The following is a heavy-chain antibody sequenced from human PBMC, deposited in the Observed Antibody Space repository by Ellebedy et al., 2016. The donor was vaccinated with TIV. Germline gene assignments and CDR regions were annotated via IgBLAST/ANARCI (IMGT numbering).Heavy chain of an antibody. CDR2: ITTADST. J-gene: IGHJ4*02. CDR1: GFTFSSHS. D-gene: IGHD1-1*01. CDR3: ARDRIGDNWYTTFDY. V-gene: IGHV3-23*01. Sequence: GESLKISXAASGFTFSSHSMSWVRQAPGKGLEWVSAITTADSTYYVDSVKGRFTISRDNAETALYLQMYSLTAEDTALYYCARDRIGDNWYTTFDYWGQGTLVTVSS.